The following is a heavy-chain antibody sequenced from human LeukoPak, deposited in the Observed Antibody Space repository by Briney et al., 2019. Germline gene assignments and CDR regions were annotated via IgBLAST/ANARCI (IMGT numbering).Heavy chain of an antibody. CDR3: ARDYPTSGIVTIFDY. J-gene: IGHJ4*02. CDR1: GGSFSGYY. CDR2: ITASGGST. Sequence: ETLSLTCAVYGGSFSGYYWSWVRQAPGKGLEWVSSITASGGSTYCADSVKGRFTISRDNSKNTLYLQMSSLRAEDTAVYYCARDYPTSGIVTIFDYWGQGTLVTVSS. V-gene: IGHV3-23*01. D-gene: IGHD1-1*01.